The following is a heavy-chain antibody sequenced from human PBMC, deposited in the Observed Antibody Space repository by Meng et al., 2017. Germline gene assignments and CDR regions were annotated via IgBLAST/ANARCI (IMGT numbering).Heavy chain of an antibody. CDR3: AKFYSSSWYFDY. Sequence: GGSLRLSCAASGFTVSSNYMSWVRQAPGKGLEWVSVIYSGGSTYYADSVKGRFTISRDNSKNTLYLQMNSLRAEDTAVYYCAKFYSSSWYFDYWGQGTLVTVSS. CDR1: GFTVSSNY. V-gene: IGHV3-53*01. CDR2: IYSGGST. J-gene: IGHJ4*02. D-gene: IGHD6-13*01.